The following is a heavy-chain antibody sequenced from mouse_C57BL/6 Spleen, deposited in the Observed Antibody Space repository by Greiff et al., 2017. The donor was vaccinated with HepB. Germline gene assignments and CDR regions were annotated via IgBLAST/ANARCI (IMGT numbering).Heavy chain of an antibody. CDR3: ATGDGYYVFAY. CDR1: GYTFTSYW. Sequence: QVQLKESGAELVKPGASVKMSCKASGYTFTSYWITWVKQRPGQGLEWIGDIYPGSGSTNYNEKFKSKATLTVDTSSSTAYMQLSSLTSEDSAVYYCATGDGYYVFAYWGQGTLVTVSA. V-gene: IGHV1-55*01. D-gene: IGHD2-3*01. CDR2: IYPGSGST. J-gene: IGHJ3*01.